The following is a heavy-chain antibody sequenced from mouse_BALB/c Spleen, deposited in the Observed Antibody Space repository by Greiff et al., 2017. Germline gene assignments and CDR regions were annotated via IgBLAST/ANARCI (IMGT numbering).Heavy chain of an antibody. J-gene: IGHJ2*01. Sequence: EVKLVESGGGLVQPGGSRKLSCAASGFTFSSFGMHWVRQAPEKGLEWVAYISSGSSTIYYADTVKGRFTISRDNPKNTLFLQMTSLRSEDTAMYYCARDDGYYPFDYLGQGTTLTVSS. D-gene: IGHD2-3*01. CDR1: GFTFSSFG. CDR3: ARDDGYYPFDY. V-gene: IGHV5-17*02. CDR2: ISSGSSTI.